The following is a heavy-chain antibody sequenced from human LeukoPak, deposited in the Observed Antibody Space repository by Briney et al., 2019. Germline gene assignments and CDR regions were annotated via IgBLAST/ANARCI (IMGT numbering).Heavy chain of an antibody. CDR1: GYTFTSYY. CDR2: INPSGGST. V-gene: IGHV1-46*01. Sequence: ASVKVSCKASGYTFTSYYMHWVRQAPAQGLEWMGIINPSGGSTSYAQKFQGRVTMTRDTSTSTVYMELSSLRSEGTAVYYCARERTGNSDSSGHYDYWGQGTLVTVSS. D-gene: IGHD3-22*01. CDR3: ARERTGNSDSSGHYDY. J-gene: IGHJ4*02.